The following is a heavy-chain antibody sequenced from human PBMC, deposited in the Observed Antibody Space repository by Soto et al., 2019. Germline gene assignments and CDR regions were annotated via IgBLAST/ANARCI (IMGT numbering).Heavy chain of an antibody. CDR1: GYTFTSYG. CDR2: ISAYNGNT. V-gene: IGHV1-18*04. J-gene: IGHJ5*02. Sequence: GASVKVSCKASGYTFTSYGISWVRQAPGQGLEWMGWISAYNGNTNYAQKLQGRVTMTTDTSTSTAYMELRSLGSDDTAVYYCARIVGQLVRGWFDPWGQGTLVTVSS. D-gene: IGHD6-13*01. CDR3: ARIVGQLVRGWFDP.